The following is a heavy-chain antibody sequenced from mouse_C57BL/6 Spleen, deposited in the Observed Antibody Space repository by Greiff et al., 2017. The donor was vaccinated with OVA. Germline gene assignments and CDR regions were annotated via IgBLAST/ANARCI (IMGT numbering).Heavy chain of an antibody. D-gene: IGHD1-1*01. CDR3: ARGDYATVVATDY. Sequence: EVQLQQSGAELVKPGASVKLSCTASGFNIKDYYMHWVKQRTEQGLEWIGRIDPEDGETKYAPKFPGKATITADTSSNTAYLQLSSLTSEDTAVYYCARGDYATVVATDYWGQGTTLTVSS. CDR1: GFNIKDYY. CDR2: IDPEDGET. V-gene: IGHV14-2*01. J-gene: IGHJ2*01.